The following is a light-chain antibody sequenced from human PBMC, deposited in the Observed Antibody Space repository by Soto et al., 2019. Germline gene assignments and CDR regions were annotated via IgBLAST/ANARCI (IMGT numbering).Light chain of an antibody. CDR2: DTS. CDR1: QSVSSY. J-gene: IGKJ1*01. Sequence: EFVLTQSPATLSLSPGERATLSCRASQSVSSYLAWYQQKPGQAPRLLIYDTSNRATGVPARFSGSGSGTDFTLTISSLEPEDCAIYYCQQRQYWPPITFGQGTKVDIK. CDR3: QQRQYWPPIT. V-gene: IGKV3-11*01.